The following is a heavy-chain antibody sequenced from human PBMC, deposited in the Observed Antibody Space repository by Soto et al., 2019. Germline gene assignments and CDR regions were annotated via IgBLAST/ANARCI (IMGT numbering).Heavy chain of an antibody. CDR1: GFTFSSYA. Sequence: QVQLVESGGGVVQPGRSLRLSCAASGFTFSSYAMHWVRQAPGKGLEWVAVISYDGSNKYYADSVKGRFTISRDNSKNTLYLQMNSRRAEDTAVYYCAIDTSQSREYYFDYWGQGTLVTVSS. CDR3: AIDTSQSREYYFDY. V-gene: IGHV3-30-3*01. J-gene: IGHJ4*02. CDR2: ISYDGSNK.